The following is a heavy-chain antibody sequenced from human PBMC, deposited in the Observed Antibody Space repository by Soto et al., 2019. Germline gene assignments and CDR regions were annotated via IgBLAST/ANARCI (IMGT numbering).Heavy chain of an antibody. V-gene: IGHV4-34*01. CDR1: GGSFSGYY. D-gene: IGHD3-22*01. CDR3: ARGGFFHDSSGYLPFDY. CDR2: INHSGST. Sequence: PSETPSLTCAVYGGSFSGYYWSWIRQPPGKGLEWIGEINHSGSTNYNPSLKSRVTISVDTSKNQFSLKLSSVTAADTAVYYCARGGFFHDSSGYLPFDYWGQGTLVTVSS. J-gene: IGHJ4*02.